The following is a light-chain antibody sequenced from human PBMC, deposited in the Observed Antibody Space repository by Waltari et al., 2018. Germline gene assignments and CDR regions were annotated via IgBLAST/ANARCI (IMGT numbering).Light chain of an antibody. CDR2: GAS. CDR1: QSIASDY. V-gene: IGKV3-20*01. CDR3: HDFGFSPTGT. Sequence: EIVLTQSPGTLSLSPGERATLSCRASQSIASDYLAWYQQKPGQAPRLLIYGASGRATGIPDRFSGSGSGEDFTLTISRLEPEDFAVYYCHDFGFSPTGTFDQGP. J-gene: IGKJ1*01.